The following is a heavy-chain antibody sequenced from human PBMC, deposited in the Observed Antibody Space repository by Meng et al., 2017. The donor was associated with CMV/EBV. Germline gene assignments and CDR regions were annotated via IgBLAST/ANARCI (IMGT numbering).Heavy chain of an antibody. CDR1: GFTFSSYW. V-gene: IGHV3-7*03. J-gene: IGHJ4*02. Sequence: GESLKISCAASGFTFSSYWMSWVRQAPGKGLEWVANIKQDGSEKYYVDSVKGQFTISRDNAKNTLYLQMNSLRSDDTAVYYCARDRNWNYYEISANLDYWGQGTLVTVSS. D-gene: IGHD1-7*01. CDR3: ARDRNWNYYEISANLDY. CDR2: IKQDGSEK.